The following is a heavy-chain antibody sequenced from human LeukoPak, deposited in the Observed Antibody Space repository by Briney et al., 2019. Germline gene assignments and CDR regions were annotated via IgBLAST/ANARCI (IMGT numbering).Heavy chain of an antibody. J-gene: IGHJ4*02. CDR3: ARLRSTVTYYDFWSGYYTRDY. CDR1: GYSISSGYY. CDR2: IYHSGST. D-gene: IGHD3-3*01. V-gene: IGHV4-38-2*01. Sequence: PSETLSLTCAVSGYSISSGYYWGWIRQPPGKGLEWIGSIYHSGSTYYNPSLQRRVTISVDTSKNQFSLKLSSVTAADTAVYYCARLRSTVTYYDFWSGYYTRDYWGQGTLVTVSS.